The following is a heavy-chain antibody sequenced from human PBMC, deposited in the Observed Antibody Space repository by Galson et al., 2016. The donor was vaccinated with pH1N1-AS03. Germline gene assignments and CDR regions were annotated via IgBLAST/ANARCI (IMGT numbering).Heavy chain of an antibody. J-gene: IGHJ3*01. Sequence: SVKVSCKASGYAFTDYYMHLLRQAPGQGLEWMAWTNTDSGGTDYAQKFQGRVPMTRDASISTTYMELSSLRSDDTAVYYCVRGTPHSSSRYYAFEFWGRGTIVTVSS. CDR3: VRGTPHSSSRYYAFEF. D-gene: IGHD6-13*01. CDR1: GYAFTDYY. CDR2: TNTDSGGT. V-gene: IGHV1-2*02.